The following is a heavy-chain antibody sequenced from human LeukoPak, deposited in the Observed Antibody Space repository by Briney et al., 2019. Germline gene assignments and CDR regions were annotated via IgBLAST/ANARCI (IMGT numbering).Heavy chain of an antibody. CDR3: ARDRRYYYDSSLDY. V-gene: IGHV3-21*01. D-gene: IGHD3-22*01. CDR2: ISSSSSYI. Sequence: GGSLRLSCAASGFTFSSYSMNWVRQAPGKGLEWGSSISSSSSYIYYADSVKGRFTISRDNAKSSLYLQMNSLRAEDTAVYYCARDRRYYYDSSLDYWGQGTLVTVSS. CDR1: GFTFSSYS. J-gene: IGHJ4*02.